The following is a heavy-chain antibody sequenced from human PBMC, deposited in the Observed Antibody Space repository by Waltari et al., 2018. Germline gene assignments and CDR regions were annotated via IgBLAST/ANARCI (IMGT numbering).Heavy chain of an antibody. CDR3: VRLEDCSGPGGNCYSGDSFALDV. D-gene: IGHD2-8*02. Sequence: QVQLQQWGAGLLQPSETLSLSCAVYGGSFSGYYWGWIRQPPGKGLGWIGEINHAGYTNHSPSLRSRVTMSVDTSKSQFSLKLNSVTAADTAVYYCVRLEDCSGPGGNCYSGDSFALDVWGQGTTVTVSS. J-gene: IGHJ6*02. CDR1: GGSFSGYY. CDR2: INHAGYT. V-gene: IGHV4-34*02.